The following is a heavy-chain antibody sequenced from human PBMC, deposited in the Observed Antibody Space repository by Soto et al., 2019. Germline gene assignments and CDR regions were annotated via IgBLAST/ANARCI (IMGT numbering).Heavy chain of an antibody. CDR2: IHQTGSS. D-gene: IGHD1-1*01. Sequence: QVQLQESGPGLVKPSETLSLTCTVSAGSITNYYWNWIRQPPEKGLEWIGFIHQTGSSMSNPSLRSRLIMSVDTTEGQISLNLRAVTAADTAVYYCAKWNEMTRSFDDWGKGILVTVSS. CDR1: AGSITNYY. J-gene: IGHJ4*02. CDR3: AKWNEMTRSFDD. V-gene: IGHV4-59*01.